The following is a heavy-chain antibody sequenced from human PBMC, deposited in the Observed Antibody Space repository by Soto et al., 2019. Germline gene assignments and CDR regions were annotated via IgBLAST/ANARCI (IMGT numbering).Heavy chain of an antibody. CDR1: GFTFSSYS. V-gene: IGHV3-48*01. Sequence: PGGSLRLSCAASGFTFSSYSMNWVRQAPGKGLEWVSYISSSSSTIYYADSVKGRFTISRDNAKNSLYLQMNSLRAEDTAVYYCASQRHPYRYDILTGYRPWGQGTLVTVSS. CDR3: ASQRHPYRYDILTGYRP. D-gene: IGHD3-9*01. CDR2: ISSSSSTI. J-gene: IGHJ5*02.